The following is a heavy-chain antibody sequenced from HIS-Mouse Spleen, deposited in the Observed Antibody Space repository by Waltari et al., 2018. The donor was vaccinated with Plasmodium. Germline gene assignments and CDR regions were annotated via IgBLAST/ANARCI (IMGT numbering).Heavy chain of an antibody. CDR3: ARAPIRDAFDI. V-gene: IGHV4-34*01. D-gene: IGHD3-9*01. CDR2: INHSGST. CDR1: GGSFGGYY. Sequence: QVQLQQWGAGLLKPSETLSLTCAVYGGSFGGYYWTGIRQPPGKGLEWIGEINHSGSTNYNPSLKSRVTISVDTSKNQFSLKLSSVTAADTAVYYCARAPIRDAFDIWGQGTMVTVSS. J-gene: IGHJ3*02.